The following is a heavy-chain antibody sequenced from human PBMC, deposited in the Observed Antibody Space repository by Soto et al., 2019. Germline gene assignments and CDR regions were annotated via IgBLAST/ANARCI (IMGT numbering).Heavy chain of an antibody. D-gene: IGHD3-9*01. CDR3: AREYYGLLTGYYTDY. V-gene: IGHV3-74*01. J-gene: IGHJ4*02. Sequence: EVQLVESGGDLVQRGGSLRLPCAASGFPFSSYWMHWVRHTPGKGLDWVARISGDGVTTYYADSVTGRFTVSRDNAKNTLSLQMSGLRAEDTAVYYCAREYYGLLTGYYTDYWGQGTLVSVSS. CDR1: GFPFSSYW. CDR2: ISGDGVTT.